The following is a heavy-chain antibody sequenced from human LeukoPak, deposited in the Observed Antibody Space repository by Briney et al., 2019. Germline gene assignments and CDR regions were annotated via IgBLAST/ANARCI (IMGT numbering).Heavy chain of an antibody. D-gene: IGHD6-19*01. J-gene: IGHJ4*02. Sequence: GGSLRLSCAVSGFAVSTNCMNWVRQAPGKGLEWVSVIFSDGNTYYADSVKGRFTISRDNSKNTLYLHMNRLIAEDMAVYYCASLCGGSSAYWGQGTLVTVSS. V-gene: IGHV3-66*01. CDR1: GFAVSTNC. CDR2: IFSDGNT. CDR3: ASLCGGSSAY.